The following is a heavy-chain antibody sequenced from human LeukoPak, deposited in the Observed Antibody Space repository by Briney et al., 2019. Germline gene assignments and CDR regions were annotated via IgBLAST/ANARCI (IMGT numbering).Heavy chain of an antibody. CDR2: IYYSGST. Sequence: SSETLSLTCTVSGGSIRSSSYYWGWMRQPPGKGLEWIGSIYYSGSTYYNASLKSRGTISVDTSKNQFSLKLNSVTAADTAVYFCARRVVAVAGTGYFDYWGQGTLVTVSS. V-gene: IGHV4-39*01. CDR1: GGSIRSSSYY. CDR3: ARRVVAVAGTGYFDY. D-gene: IGHD6-19*01. J-gene: IGHJ4*02.